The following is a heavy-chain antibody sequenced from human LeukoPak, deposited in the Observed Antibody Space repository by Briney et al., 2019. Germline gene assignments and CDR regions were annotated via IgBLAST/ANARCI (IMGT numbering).Heavy chain of an antibody. J-gene: IGHJ3*02. CDR3: ARDSGQSIVVMFDI. CDR1: GGSISSYY. CDR2: IYYSGST. Sequence: PSETLSLTCTVSGGSISSYYWSWIRQPPGKGLEWIGYIYYSGSTNYNPSLKSRVTISVDTSKNQFSPKLSSVTAADTAVYYCARDSGQSIVVMFDIWGQGTMVTVSS. V-gene: IGHV4-59*01. D-gene: IGHD3-22*01.